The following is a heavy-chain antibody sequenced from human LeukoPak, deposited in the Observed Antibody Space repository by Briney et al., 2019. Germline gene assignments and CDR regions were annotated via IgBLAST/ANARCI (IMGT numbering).Heavy chain of an antibody. J-gene: IGHJ4*02. V-gene: IGHV3-48*03. CDR3: AREPVYYYDSSGDYD. CDR2: ISSSGSTI. CDR1: GFTFSSYE. Sequence: GGSLRLSCAASGFTFSSYEMNWVRQAPGKGLEWVSYISSSGSTIYYADSVKGRFTISRDNAKNSLYLQMNSLRAEDTAVYYCAREPVYYYDSSGDYDWGRGTLVTVSS. D-gene: IGHD3-22*01.